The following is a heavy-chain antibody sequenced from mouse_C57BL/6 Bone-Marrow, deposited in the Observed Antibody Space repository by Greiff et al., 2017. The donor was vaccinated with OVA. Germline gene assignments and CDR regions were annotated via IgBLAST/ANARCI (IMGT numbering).Heavy chain of an antibody. CDR1: GYTFTGYW. CDR3: ARKGGTGIFWFAY. Sequence: QVQLQQSGAELMKPGASVKLSCKATGYTFTGYWIEWVKQRPGHGLEWIGEILPGSGSTNYNEKFKGKATFTADTSSNTAYMQLSSLTTEDSAIYYFARKGGTGIFWFAYWGQGTLVTVSA. CDR2: ILPGSGST. J-gene: IGHJ3*01. V-gene: IGHV1-9*01. D-gene: IGHD3-3*01.